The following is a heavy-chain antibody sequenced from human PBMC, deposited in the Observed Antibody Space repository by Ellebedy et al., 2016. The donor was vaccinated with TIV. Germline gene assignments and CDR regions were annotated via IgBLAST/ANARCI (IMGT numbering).Heavy chain of an antibody. V-gene: IGHV3-30-3*01. J-gene: IGHJ2*01. D-gene: IGHD3-3*01. CDR1: GFIFTTYA. Sequence: PGGSLRLSCAASGFIFTTYAMYWVRQAPGKGLERVAAISYDLTNEYYADSVKGRSTISRDNSKNTLYLQMNSLRAEDTAVYYCAKGGSKSGYSFDLWGRGTLVTVSS. CDR2: ISYDLTNE. CDR3: AKGGSKSGYSFDL.